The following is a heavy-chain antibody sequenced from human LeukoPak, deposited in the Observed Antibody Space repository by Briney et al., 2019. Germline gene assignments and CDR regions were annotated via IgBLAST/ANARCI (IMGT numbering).Heavy chain of an antibody. J-gene: IGHJ1*01. Sequence: GGSLRLSCTSSGFTFRTYGMDWVRQAPGKGLEWVGRTRNKANSYTTEYAASVKGRFTISRDDSKNSLYLQMNSLKTEDTAVYYCAREGQLGLDNWGQGTLVTVSS. CDR3: AREGQLGLDN. CDR2: TRNKANSYTT. V-gene: IGHV3-72*01. D-gene: IGHD1-1*01. CDR1: GFTFRTYG.